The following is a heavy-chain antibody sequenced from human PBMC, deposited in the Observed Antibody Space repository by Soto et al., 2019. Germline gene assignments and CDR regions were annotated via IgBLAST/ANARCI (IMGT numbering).Heavy chain of an antibody. CDR1: GFTFSAYG. D-gene: IGHD2-21*02. CDR2: ISFDSRDK. CDR3: ARVCGGDCGNAFDV. Sequence: QVQLVESGGGVVQPGRSLRLSCAASGFTFSAYGIHWVRQAPGKWLEWVATISFDSRDKLYVDSMNGRLTISRENSRNTVYLQMDSLRAEDTAVYHCARVCGGDCGNAFDVWGQGTVVAVSP. J-gene: IGHJ3*01. V-gene: IGHV3-33*05.